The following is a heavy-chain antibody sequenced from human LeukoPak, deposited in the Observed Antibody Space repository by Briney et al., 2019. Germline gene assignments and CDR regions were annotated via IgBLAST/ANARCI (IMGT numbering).Heavy chain of an antibody. Sequence: PSETLSLTCTVSGGSISSYYWSWIRQPPGKGLEWIGYIYYSGSTNYNPSLKSRVTISVDTSKSQFSLKLSSVTAADTAVYYCARGSGWYFPIDYWGQGTLVTVSS. J-gene: IGHJ4*02. CDR1: GGSISSYY. CDR3: ARGSGWYFPIDY. V-gene: IGHV4-59*01. CDR2: IYYSGST. D-gene: IGHD6-19*01.